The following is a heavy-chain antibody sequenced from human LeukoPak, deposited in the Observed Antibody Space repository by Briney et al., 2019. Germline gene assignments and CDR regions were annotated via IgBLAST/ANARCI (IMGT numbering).Heavy chain of an antibody. D-gene: IGHD7-27*01. CDR1: GYSISSAYY. CDR2: MYHSGST. V-gene: IGHV4-38-2*02. Sequence: PSETLSLTCSVSGYSISSAYYWGWIRQPPGKGLEWIGTMYHSGSTNYNPSLKSRVTKSVDTSKNQFSLKLSSVTAADTAVYFCARGFRGDNFDYWGQGTLVTVSS. J-gene: IGHJ4*02. CDR3: ARGFRGDNFDY.